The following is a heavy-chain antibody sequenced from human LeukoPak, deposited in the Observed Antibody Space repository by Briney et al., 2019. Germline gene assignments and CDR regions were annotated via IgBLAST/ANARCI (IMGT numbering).Heavy chain of an antibody. Sequence: GGSLRLSCAASGFTFSSYGMHWVRQAPGKGLEWVAFIRYDGSNKYYAGSVKGRFTISRDNSKNTLYLQMNSLRAEDTAVYYCAKAKGLAGYSSGWYYFDYWGQGTLVTVSS. CDR3: AKAKGLAGYSSGWYYFDY. CDR2: IRYDGSNK. J-gene: IGHJ4*02. D-gene: IGHD6-19*01. CDR1: GFTFSSYG. V-gene: IGHV3-30*02.